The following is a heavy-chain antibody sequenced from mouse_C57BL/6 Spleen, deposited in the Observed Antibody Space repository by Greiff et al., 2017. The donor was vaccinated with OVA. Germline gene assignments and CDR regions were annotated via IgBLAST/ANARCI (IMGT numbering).Heavy chain of an antibody. J-gene: IGHJ1*03. CDR3: ARSWDEGYFDV. V-gene: IGHV5-17*01. D-gene: IGHD4-1*01. Sequence: EVQRVESGGGLVKPGGSLKLSCAASGFTFSDYGMHWVRQAPEKGLEWVAYISSGSSTIYYADTVKGRFTISRDNAKNTLFLQMTSLRSEDTAMYYCARSWDEGYFDVWGTGTTVTVSS. CDR2: ISSGSSTI. CDR1: GFTFSDYG.